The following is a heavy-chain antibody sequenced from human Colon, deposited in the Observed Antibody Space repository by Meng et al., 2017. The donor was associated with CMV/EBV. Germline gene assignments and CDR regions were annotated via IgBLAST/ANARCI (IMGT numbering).Heavy chain of an antibody. CDR2: VSGSGGST. J-gene: IGHJ4*02. CDR3: TRDRPREYCIGTNCYSNDY. Sequence: GESLKISCSASGFTFNDFDMTWIRQAPGKGLEWVSSVSGSGGSTYHADAVKGRFTVSKDNAEEMMYLQMNSLRAEDTGIYYCTRDRPREYCIGTNCYSNDYWGQGTLVTVSS. V-gene: IGHV3-23*01. CDR1: GFTFNDFD. D-gene: IGHD2-21*02.